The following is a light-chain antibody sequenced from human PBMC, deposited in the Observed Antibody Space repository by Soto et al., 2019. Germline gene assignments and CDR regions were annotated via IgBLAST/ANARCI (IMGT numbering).Light chain of an antibody. CDR1: QSVSSY. J-gene: IGKJ1*01. CDR3: QQYNGWPT. V-gene: IGKV3-15*01. CDR2: GAS. Sequence: EIVLTQSPATLSLSPGERATLXCRASQSVSSYLAWYQPKPGQAPRLLIYGASTRATGIPARFSGSGSGTEFTLTISSLMSDDSAVYYCQQYNGWPTFGQGTKVDI.